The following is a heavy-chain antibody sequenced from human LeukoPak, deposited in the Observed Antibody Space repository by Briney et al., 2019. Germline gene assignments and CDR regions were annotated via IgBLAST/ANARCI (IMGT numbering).Heavy chain of an antibody. CDR1: GLTFSNYW. Sequence: GGSLRLSCAASGLTFSNYWMNWVRQAPGKGLVWVSRINSDGRSTNYADSVKGRFTISRDNAKNSLYLQMNSLRAEDTAVYYCARGRERWQWLVLDYWGQGTLVTVSS. CDR2: INSDGRST. CDR3: ARGRERWQWLVLDY. J-gene: IGHJ4*02. V-gene: IGHV3-74*01. D-gene: IGHD6-19*01.